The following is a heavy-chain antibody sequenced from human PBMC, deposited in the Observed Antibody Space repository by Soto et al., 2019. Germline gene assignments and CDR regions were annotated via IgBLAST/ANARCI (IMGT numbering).Heavy chain of an antibody. CDR1: GYTFNSYG. D-gene: IGHD2-15*01. CDR3: ASSASIYCSGGSCSYSDRDV. V-gene: IGHV1-18*01. Sequence: QVQLVQSGAEVKKPGASVKVSCKASGYTFNSYGISWVRQAPGQGLEWMGWISAYKGNTNYAQKLQGRVTMTTDTSTSTVSMELRRLRSHDTAVSYCASSASIYCSGGSCSYSDRDVWGQGTTVIVSS. J-gene: IGHJ6*02. CDR2: ISAYKGNT.